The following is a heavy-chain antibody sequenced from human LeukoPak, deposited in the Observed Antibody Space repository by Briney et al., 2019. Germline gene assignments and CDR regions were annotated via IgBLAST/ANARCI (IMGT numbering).Heavy chain of an antibody. V-gene: IGHV4-39*07. CDR1: GGSISTSSYY. J-gene: IGHJ6*03. CDR2: IYYTGNT. D-gene: IGHD4/OR15-4a*01. Sequence: SETLSLTCTVSGGSISTSSYYWGWIRRPPGKGLEWIGSIYYTGNTYFNPSLKSRVTISVDTSKNQFSLKLSSVTAADTAVYYCASRSAYYYYMDVWGKGTTVTVSS. CDR3: ASRSAYYYYMDV.